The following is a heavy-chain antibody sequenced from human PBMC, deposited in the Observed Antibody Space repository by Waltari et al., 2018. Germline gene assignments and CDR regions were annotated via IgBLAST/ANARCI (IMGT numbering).Heavy chain of an antibody. Sequence: QVRLQQWGAGLSKPSETLSPTCAVYGGSFSGYYWSWLRQPPGKGLEWIGEINHSGSTNYNPSLKSRVTISVDTSKNQFSLKLSSVTAADTAVYYCARRGGGYSSGSYRYNYWGQGTLVTVSS. CDR3: ARRGGGYSSGSYRYNY. V-gene: IGHV4-34*01. CDR1: GGSFSGYY. J-gene: IGHJ4*02. D-gene: IGHD1-26*01. CDR2: INHSGST.